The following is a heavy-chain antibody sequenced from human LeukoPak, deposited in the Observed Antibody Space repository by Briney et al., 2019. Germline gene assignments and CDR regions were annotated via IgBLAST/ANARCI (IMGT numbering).Heavy chain of an antibody. J-gene: IGHJ4*02. CDR1: GYSFTSYW. CDR3: ARLESSGYYVY. V-gene: IGHV5-10-1*01. D-gene: IGHD3-22*01. Sequence: AGESLKISCKGSGYSFTSYWISWVRQMPGKGLEWMGRIEPRDSYIKYSPSFQGHVSTSADKSISTAYLQWSSLKASDTATYYCARLESSGYYVYWGQGTLVTVRS. CDR2: IEPRDSYI.